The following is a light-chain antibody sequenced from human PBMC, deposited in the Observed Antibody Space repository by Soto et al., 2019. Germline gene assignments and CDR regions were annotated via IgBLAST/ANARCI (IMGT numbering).Light chain of an antibody. CDR3: QQYAVWPPQT. V-gene: IGKV3-20*01. J-gene: IGKJ1*01. CDR1: QSVSSSY. Sequence: EIVLTQSPGTLSLSPGERATLSCRASQSVSSSYLAWYQQKPGQAPRRLIYGASSRATGIPDRFSGSGSGTEFTLTISSLQPEDFAVYYCQQYAVWPPQTFGQGTKVDI. CDR2: GAS.